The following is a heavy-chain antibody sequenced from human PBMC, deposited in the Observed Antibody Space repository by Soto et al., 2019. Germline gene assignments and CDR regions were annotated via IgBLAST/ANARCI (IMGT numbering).Heavy chain of an antibody. CDR2: ITGNSAFT. D-gene: IGHD3-16*01. J-gene: IGHJ3*01. CDR3: AKNRDYDYDAFDV. CDR1: GFTFNRNS. Sequence: PGGSLRLSFARSGFTFNRNSMSWRRQAPAKGLEWVSGITGNSAFTYYSDSVKGRFTISRDNSKNTLYLQMNTLRVEDTAVYYCAKNRDYDYDAFDVWGQGTVVTVSS. V-gene: IGHV3-23*01.